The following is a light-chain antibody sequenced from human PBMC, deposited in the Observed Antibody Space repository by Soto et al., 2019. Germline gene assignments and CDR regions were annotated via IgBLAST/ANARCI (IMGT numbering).Light chain of an antibody. CDR2: AAS. CDR3: QQYSSSRT. Sequence: EILLTQSPCTLSLSPGERATLSCGASQSVSSSYVAWYQQKPGQAPRLLMSAASRRATGIPDRFSGSGSGTDFTLTISRLEPEDFAVYYCQQYSSSRTFGQGTKVDIK. J-gene: IGKJ1*01. V-gene: IGKV3-20*01. CDR1: QSVSSSY.